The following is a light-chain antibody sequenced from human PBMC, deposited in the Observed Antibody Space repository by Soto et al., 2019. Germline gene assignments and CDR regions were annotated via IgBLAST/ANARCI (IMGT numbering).Light chain of an antibody. CDR2: AAS. V-gene: IGKV1-39*01. CDR3: QQANSFPLT. CDR1: QSISVH. Sequence: DIQMTQSPSSLSASVGDTVTITCRASQSISVHLNWYQQKGGKVPKLLIYAASNLYSGVPSRFSGSGSETDFTLTISSLQPEDFATYYCQQANSFPLTFGGGTKVEIK. J-gene: IGKJ4*01.